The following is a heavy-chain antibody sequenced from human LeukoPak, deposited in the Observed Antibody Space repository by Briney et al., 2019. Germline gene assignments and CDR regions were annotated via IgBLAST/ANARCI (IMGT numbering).Heavy chain of an antibody. J-gene: IGHJ6*03. CDR3: AKGVVPAATAYYYYYMDV. CDR1: GFTFSSYA. V-gene: IGHV3-23*01. Sequence: GGSLRLSCAASGFTFSSYAMSWVRQAPGKGLEWVSAISGSGGSTYYADSVKGRFTISRDNSKNTLYLQMNSLRAEDTAVYYCAKGVVPAATAYYYYYMDVWGKGTTVTVSS. D-gene: IGHD2-2*01. CDR2: ISGSGGST.